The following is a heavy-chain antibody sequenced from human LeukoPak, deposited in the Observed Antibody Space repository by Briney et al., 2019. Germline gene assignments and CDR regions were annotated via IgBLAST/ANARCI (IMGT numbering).Heavy chain of an antibody. CDR2: ISAYNGNT. CDR1: GYTFTSCG. J-gene: IGHJ2*01. Sequence: ASVKVSCKASGYTFTSCGISWVRQAPGQGLEWMGWISAYNGNTNYAQKLQGRVTMTTDTSTSTAYMELRSLRSDDTAVYYCARSITLNYYYDSSGYYYDGWYFDLWGRGTLVTVSS. D-gene: IGHD3-22*01. V-gene: IGHV1-18*01. CDR3: ARSITLNYYYDSSGYYYDGWYFDL.